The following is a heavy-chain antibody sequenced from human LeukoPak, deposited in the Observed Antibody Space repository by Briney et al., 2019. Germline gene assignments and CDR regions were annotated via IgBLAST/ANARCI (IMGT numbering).Heavy chain of an antibody. V-gene: IGHV3-11*01. Sequence: GVSQSLSCAASGFTFREYYMIWIREAPGRGLEWVSYISSSGSTIYYAESVKGRFTISRDNAKNSIYLQMNSLRAEDTAVCYCARNFRQPMIVVGSFDYWGQGTPVTVSS. D-gene: IGHD3-22*01. J-gene: IGHJ4*02. CDR1: GFTFREYY. CDR3: ARNFRQPMIVVGSFDY. CDR2: ISSSGSTI.